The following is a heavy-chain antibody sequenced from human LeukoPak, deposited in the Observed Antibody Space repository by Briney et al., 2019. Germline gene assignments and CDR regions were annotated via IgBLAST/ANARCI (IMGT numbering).Heavy chain of an antibody. D-gene: IGHD5-18*01. Sequence: GGSLRLSCAASGFTLSSYVMHWVRQAPGKGLEWVAVISYDGSNKYYADSVKGRFTISRDNSKNTLYLQMNSLRAEDTAVYYCAKERNPYTAMVTYFDYWGQGTLVTVSS. V-gene: IGHV3-30*04. CDR1: GFTLSSYV. CDR3: AKERNPYTAMVTYFDY. CDR2: ISYDGSNK. J-gene: IGHJ4*02.